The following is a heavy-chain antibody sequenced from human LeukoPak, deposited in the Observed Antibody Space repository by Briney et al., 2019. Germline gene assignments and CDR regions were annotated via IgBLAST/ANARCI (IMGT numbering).Heavy chain of an antibody. J-gene: IGHJ2*01. V-gene: IGHV3-53*01. CDR2: IYSGATT. D-gene: IGHD3-3*02. Sequence: VGSLRLSCAASGFTVGTHYMNWVRQAPGKGLEWVSIIYSGATTYYADSVKGRFTISRDTSKNTVSLQMSSLRAEDTAVYFCARVGDHFHWNLDLWGRGTLVTVSS. CDR1: GFTVGTHY. CDR3: ARVGDHFHWNLDL.